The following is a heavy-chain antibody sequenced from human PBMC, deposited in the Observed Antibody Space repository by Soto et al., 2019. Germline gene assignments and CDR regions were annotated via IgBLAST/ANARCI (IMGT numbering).Heavy chain of an antibody. D-gene: IGHD1-26*01. CDR3: ARAESGSYSSNTDY. V-gene: IGHV3-30-3*01. Sequence: QVQLVESGGGVVQPGRSLRLSCAASGFTFSSYAMHWVRQAPGKGLEWVAVISYDGSNKYYADSVKGRFTISRDNSKNTLYLQMNSLRAEDTAVYYCARAESGSYSSNTDYWGQGTLVTVSS. CDR2: ISYDGSNK. CDR1: GFTFSSYA. J-gene: IGHJ4*02.